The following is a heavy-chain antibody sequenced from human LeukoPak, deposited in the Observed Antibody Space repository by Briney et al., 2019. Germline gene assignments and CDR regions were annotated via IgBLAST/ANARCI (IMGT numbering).Heavy chain of an antibody. CDR2: ISAYNGNT. CDR1: GYTFTGYY. D-gene: IGHD3-16*01. Sequence: ASVSVSCTASGYTFTGYYMHWVRQAPGQGLEWMGWISAYNGNTNYAQKLQGRVTMTTDTSTSTAYMELRSLKSDDTAVYYCAALGKRYFDYWGQGTLVTVSS. V-gene: IGHV1-18*04. J-gene: IGHJ4*02. CDR3: AALGKRYFDY.